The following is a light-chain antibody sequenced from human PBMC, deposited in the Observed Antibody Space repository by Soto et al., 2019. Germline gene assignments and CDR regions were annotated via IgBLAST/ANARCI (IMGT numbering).Light chain of an antibody. CDR2: DVS. V-gene: IGLV2-14*03. Sequence: QSALTQPASVSGPPGQSITISCTGTTSDIGRFNYVSWYQHHPGKAPKLMIYDVSNRPSGLSNRFSGSKSGNTASLIISGLQAEDEADYYCASYTTSSTVVFGGGTKVTVL. CDR1: TSDIGRFNY. J-gene: IGLJ2*01. CDR3: ASYTTSSTVV.